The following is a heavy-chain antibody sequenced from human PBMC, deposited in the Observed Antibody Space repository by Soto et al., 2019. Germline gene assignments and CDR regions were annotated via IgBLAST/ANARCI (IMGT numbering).Heavy chain of an antibody. CDR2: ISYDGSNK. J-gene: IGHJ4*02. CDR1: GFTFSSYG. V-gene: IGHV3-30*18. D-gene: IGHD5-18*01. Sequence: QVQLVESGGGVVQPGRSLRLSCAASGFTFSSYGMHWVRQAPGKGLEWVAVISYDGSNKYYADSVKGRSTISRDNSKNTLYLQMNSLRAEDTAVYYCAKGGLWLREIASFDYWGQGTLVTVSS. CDR3: AKGGLWLREIASFDY.